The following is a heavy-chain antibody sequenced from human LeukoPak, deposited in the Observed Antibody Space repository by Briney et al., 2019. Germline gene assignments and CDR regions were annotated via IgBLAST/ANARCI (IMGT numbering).Heavy chain of an antibody. J-gene: IGHJ6*03. CDR3: ARESGCSSISCPYNYYYMDV. Sequence: PSETLSLTCTVSGGSISSYYWSWIRQPPGKGLEWIGYIYYSGSTNYNPSLKSRVTISVDTSKKQFSLKLSSVTAADTAVYYCARESGCSSISCPYNYYYMDVWGKGTTVTVSS. D-gene: IGHD2-2*01. CDR2: IYYSGST. CDR1: GGSISSYY. V-gene: IGHV4-59*01.